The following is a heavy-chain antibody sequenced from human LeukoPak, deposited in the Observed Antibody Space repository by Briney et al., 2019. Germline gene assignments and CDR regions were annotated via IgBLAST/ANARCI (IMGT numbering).Heavy chain of an antibody. D-gene: IGHD1-26*01. CDR3: AKVHSGSYYGGLDY. Sequence: GGSLRLSCAAAGFTFSSYAMSWVRQGPGKGLECASVISGSGGSTYYADSVKGRFTISRDNSRKTLYLQMNSLRAEDTALYYCAKVHSGSYYGGLDYWGQGTLVTVSS. CDR1: GFTFSSYA. CDR2: ISGSGGST. V-gene: IGHV3-23*01. J-gene: IGHJ4*02.